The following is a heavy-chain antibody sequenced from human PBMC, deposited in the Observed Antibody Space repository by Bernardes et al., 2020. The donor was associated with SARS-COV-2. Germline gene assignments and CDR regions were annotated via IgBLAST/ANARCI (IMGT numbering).Heavy chain of an antibody. CDR1: GYTFTSYG. V-gene: IGHV1-18*01. CDR2: ISAYNGNT. Sequence: ASVKVSCKASGYTFTSYGISWVRQAPGQGLEWMGWISAYNGNTNYAQKLQGRVTMTTDTSTSTAYMELRSLRSDDTAVYYCARVARDTMIVGWFDPWGQGTLVTVSS. CDR3: ARVARDTMIVGWFDP. J-gene: IGHJ5*02. D-gene: IGHD3-22*01.